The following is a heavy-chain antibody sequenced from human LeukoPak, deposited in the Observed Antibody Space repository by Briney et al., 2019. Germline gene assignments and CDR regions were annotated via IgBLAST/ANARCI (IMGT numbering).Heavy chain of an antibody. CDR3: ARDFGQWFGESISFDY. CDR1: GFTFDDYG. V-gene: IGHV3-20*04. CDR2: FSWDGGST. D-gene: IGHD3-10*01. Sequence: PGGSLRLSCAASGFTFDDYGMNWVRQAPGGGLEWVSGFSWDGGSTSYADSVKGRFTTSRDNAKNSLYLQMNSLRAEDTAVYYCARDFGQWFGESISFDYWGQGTLVTVSS. J-gene: IGHJ4*02.